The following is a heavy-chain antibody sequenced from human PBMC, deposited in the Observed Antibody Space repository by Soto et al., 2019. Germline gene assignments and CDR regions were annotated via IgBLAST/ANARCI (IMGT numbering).Heavy chain of an antibody. CDR1: GYTFTSYD. V-gene: IGHV1-8*01. D-gene: IGHD3-10*01. CDR3: ARERSSGSYPYLDY. Sequence: QVQLVRSGAEVKKPGASVKVSCKASGYTFTSYDINWVRQATGQGLEWMGWMNPNSGNTGYAQKFQGRVTMTRNTSISTAYMELSSLRSEDTAAYYRARERSSGSYPYLDYLGQGTLVTVSS. CDR2: MNPNSGNT. J-gene: IGHJ4*02.